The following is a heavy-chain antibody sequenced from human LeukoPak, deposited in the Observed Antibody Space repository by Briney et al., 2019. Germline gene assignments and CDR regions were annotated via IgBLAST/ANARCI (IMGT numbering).Heavy chain of an antibody. Sequence: GGSLRLSCATSGFSFSSYAMSWVRQAPGKGLEWVANIKQDGSEKYYVDSVKGRFTISRDNAKNSLYLQMNSLRAEDTAVYYCARDVIYSSGWYGLGYWGQGTLVTVSS. J-gene: IGHJ4*02. CDR1: GFSFSSYA. CDR3: ARDVIYSSGWYGLGY. CDR2: IKQDGSEK. V-gene: IGHV3-7*01. D-gene: IGHD6-19*01.